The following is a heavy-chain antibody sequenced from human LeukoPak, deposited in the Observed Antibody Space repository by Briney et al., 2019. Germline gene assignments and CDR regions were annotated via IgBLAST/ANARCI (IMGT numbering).Heavy chain of an antibody. CDR1: GFTFSSYG. D-gene: IGHD6-19*01. CDR2: ISYDGSNK. Sequence: GGSLRLSCAASGFTFSSYGMHRVRQAPGKGLEWVAVISYDGSNKYYADSVKGRFTISRDNSKNTLYLQMDSLRAEDTAVYYCAKDPTHRSAQWLVGSYFDYWGQGSLVTVSS. J-gene: IGHJ4*02. CDR3: AKDPTHRSAQWLVGSYFDY. V-gene: IGHV3-30*18.